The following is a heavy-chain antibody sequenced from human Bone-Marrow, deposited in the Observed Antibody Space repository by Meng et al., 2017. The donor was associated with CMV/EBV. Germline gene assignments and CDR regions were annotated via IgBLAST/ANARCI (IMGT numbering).Heavy chain of an antibody. D-gene: IGHD2-21*01. J-gene: IGHJ4*02. CDR3: ARAYCGDIACAPSY. V-gene: IGHV3-7*04. Sequence: GSLRLSCAASGFTFSDDWMTWVRQAPGKGLEWVASINRDGSGKFYVDSVKGRFTLSRDNAKNSLFLQMSTLRVEDTAVYYCARAYCGDIACAPSYWGQGTLVTVSS. CDR1: GFTFSDDW. CDR2: INRDGSGK.